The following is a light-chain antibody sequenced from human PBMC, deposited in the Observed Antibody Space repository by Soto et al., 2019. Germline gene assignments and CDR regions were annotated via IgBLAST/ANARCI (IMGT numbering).Light chain of an antibody. CDR3: QQYHTLPFT. J-gene: IGKJ3*01. CDR1: QAIATY. V-gene: IGKV1-16*01. CDR2: GTS. Sequence: DIQMTQSPSSLSASVGDRVTINCRASQAIATYVAWIQQKPGEAPKSLIFGTSTLQSGVPSRFRGSGSQTDFTLTITNVQPADLARYCCQQYHTLPFTFGHGT.